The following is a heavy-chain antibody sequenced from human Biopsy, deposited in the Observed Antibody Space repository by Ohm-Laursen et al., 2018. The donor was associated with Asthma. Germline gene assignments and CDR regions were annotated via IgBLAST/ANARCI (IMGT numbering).Heavy chain of an antibody. Sequence: SLRLSCTASGFSFNSYGMHWVRQAPGKGLEWVAVMSFDGRQTYYADSVKGRFTISRDNSKNTLYLQMNSLRAEDTAVYYCAKERYYNFWSGYPIWGQGTMVTVSS. CDR1: GFSFNSYG. CDR2: MSFDGRQT. J-gene: IGHJ3*02. D-gene: IGHD3-3*01. V-gene: IGHV3-30*18. CDR3: AKERYYNFWSGYPI.